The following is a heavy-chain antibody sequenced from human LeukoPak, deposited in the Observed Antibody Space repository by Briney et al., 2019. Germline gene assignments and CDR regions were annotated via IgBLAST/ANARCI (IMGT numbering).Heavy chain of an antibody. CDR2: ISGSGGST. D-gene: IGHD6-13*01. Sequence: GGSLRLSCAASGFTFSSYAMSWVRQAPGKGLEWVSAISGSGGSTYYADSVKGRFTISRDNSNNTLFLQMNSLRAEDTAVYYCARSPRYSSSWYYFDFWGQGTLVTVSS. V-gene: IGHV3-23*01. CDR3: ARSPRYSSSWYYFDF. J-gene: IGHJ4*02. CDR1: GFTFSSYA.